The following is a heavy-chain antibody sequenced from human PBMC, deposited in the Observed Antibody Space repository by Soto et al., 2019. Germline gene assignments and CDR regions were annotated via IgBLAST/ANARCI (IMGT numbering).Heavy chain of an antibody. J-gene: IGHJ6*02. V-gene: IGHV1-69*13. Sequence: ASVKVSCKASGGTFSSYAISWVRQAPGQGLEWMGGIIPIFGTANYAQKFQGRVTITADESTSTAYMELSSLRSEDTAVYYCASLGLYQTLTRRYYYYGMDLWGQGTTVTVSS. D-gene: IGHD2-2*01. CDR1: GGTFSSYA. CDR3: ASLGLYQTLTRRYYYYGMDL. CDR2: IIPIFGTA.